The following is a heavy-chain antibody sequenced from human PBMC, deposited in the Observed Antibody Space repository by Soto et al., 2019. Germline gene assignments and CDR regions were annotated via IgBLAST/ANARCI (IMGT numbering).Heavy chain of an antibody. D-gene: IGHD3-10*01. V-gene: IGHV4-31*03. CDR3: ARYGSGSYYNRLDWFDP. CDR1: GGSISSGGYY. J-gene: IGHJ5*02. CDR2: IYYSGST. Sequence: SETLSLTCTVSGGSISSGGYYWSWIRQHPGKGLEWIGYIYYSGSTYYNPSLKSRVTISVDTSKNQFSLKLSSVTAADTAVYYCARYGSGSYYNRLDWFDPWGQGTLVTVSS.